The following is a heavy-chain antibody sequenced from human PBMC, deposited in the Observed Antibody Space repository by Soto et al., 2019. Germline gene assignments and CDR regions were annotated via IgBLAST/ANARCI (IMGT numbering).Heavy chain of an antibody. CDR1: GFTFSSHG. V-gene: IGHV3-33*01. D-gene: IGHD3-3*01. CDR2: IWYDASNK. J-gene: IGHJ3*02. CDR3: ARGLRFIESYAFDI. Sequence: VHLVESGGGVVQPGRSLRLSCAASGFTFSSHGMHWVRQTPGKGLEWVALIWYDASNKYYADSVKGRFTISRDNSKSTLYLQMDSLRAEDTAVYYCARGLRFIESYAFDIWGLGTVVTVSS.